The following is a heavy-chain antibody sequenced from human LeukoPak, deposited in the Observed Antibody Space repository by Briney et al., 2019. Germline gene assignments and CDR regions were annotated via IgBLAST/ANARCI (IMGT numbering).Heavy chain of an antibody. CDR2: ISSYGGST. Sequence: PGGSLRLSCSASGFTFSSYAMHWVRQAPGKGLEYVSGISSYGGSTYYADSVKGRFTISRDNSKNTLFLQMSSLRAEDTAVYYYVSGFCSSTSCYFDYWGQGTLVTVSS. J-gene: IGHJ4*02. CDR3: VSGFCSSTSCYFDY. D-gene: IGHD2-2*01. V-gene: IGHV3-64D*06. CDR1: GFTFSSYA.